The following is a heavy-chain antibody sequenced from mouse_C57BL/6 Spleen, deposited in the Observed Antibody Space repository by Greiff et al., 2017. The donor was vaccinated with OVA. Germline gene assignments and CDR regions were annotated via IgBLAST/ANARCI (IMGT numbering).Heavy chain of an antibody. CDR1: GYTFTSYW. CDR3: ARSDDRRLRREVYFDY. Sequence: QVQLQQPGAELVKPGASVKLSCKASGYTFTSYWMHWVKQRPGRGLEWIGRIDPNSGGTKYNEKFTSKATLTVDKPSSTAYMQLSSLTSEDSAVYYCARSDDRRLRREVYFDYWGQGTTLTVSS. D-gene: IGHD2-4*01. V-gene: IGHV1-72*01. CDR2: IDPNSGGT. J-gene: IGHJ2*01.